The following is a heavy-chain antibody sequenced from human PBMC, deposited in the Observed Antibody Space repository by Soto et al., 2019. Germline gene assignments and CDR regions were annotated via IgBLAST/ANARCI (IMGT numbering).Heavy chain of an antibody. V-gene: IGHV1-18*04. J-gene: IGHJ4*01. CDR3: ARGHTVTTLFPVTGEWYDFDY. CDR2: ISAYNGNT. Sequence: AAVKVSCEASGYTFTSYGISWVRQAPGQGLEWMGWISAYNGNTNYAQKLQGRVTMTTDTSTSTAYMELRSLRSDDTAVYYCARGHTVTTLFPVTGEWYDFDYWG. D-gene: IGHD4-17*01. CDR1: GYTFTSYG.